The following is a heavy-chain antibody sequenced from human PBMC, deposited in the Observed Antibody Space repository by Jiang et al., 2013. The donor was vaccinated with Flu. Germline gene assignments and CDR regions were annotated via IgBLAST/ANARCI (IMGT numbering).Heavy chain of an antibody. J-gene: IGHJ4*02. CDR1: GFSLSAGGVA. V-gene: IGHV2-5*01. CDR3: AHLSTAPQFSYDY. Sequence: LVKPTQTLTLTCTFSGFSLSAGGVAVGWIRQPPGKALEWLGHVYWNDDKYYNQPLKNRLTITKDTSKSQVVLAMTNMDPMDTATYFCAHLSTAPQFSYDYWGQGTLVTVSS. D-gene: IGHD5-18*01. CDR2: VYWNDDK.